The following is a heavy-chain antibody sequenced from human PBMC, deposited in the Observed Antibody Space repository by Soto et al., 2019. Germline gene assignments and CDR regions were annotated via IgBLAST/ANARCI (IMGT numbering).Heavy chain of an antibody. CDR3: ACHRALANSASFFEY. CDR1: GVTVTNIY. J-gene: IGHJ4*02. CDR2: INNGENT. D-gene: IGHD1-1*01. Sequence: EVQLVESGGGWVQPGGSLRLSCATSGVTVTNIYMSWVRQAPGKGLEWVSVINNGENTYYAESVKGRFTISRDTSKNPLYLQVNSLRAEDTAVYYCACHRALANSASFFEYWGQRTLVTVSS. V-gene: IGHV3-66*04.